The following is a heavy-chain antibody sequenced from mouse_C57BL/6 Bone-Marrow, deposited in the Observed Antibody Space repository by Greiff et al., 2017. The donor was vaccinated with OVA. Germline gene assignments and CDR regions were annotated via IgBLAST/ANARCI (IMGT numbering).Heavy chain of an antibody. Sequence: EVQLQQSGPELVKPGASVKISCKASGYTFTDYYMNWVKQSHGKSLEWIGDINPNNGGTSYNQKFKGKATLTVDKSSSTAYMELRSLTSEDSAVYYCAREIITTVVATDYAMDYWGQGTSVTVSS. CDR2: INPNNGGT. J-gene: IGHJ4*01. V-gene: IGHV1-26*01. CDR1: GYTFTDYY. D-gene: IGHD1-1*01. CDR3: AREIITTVVATDYAMDY.